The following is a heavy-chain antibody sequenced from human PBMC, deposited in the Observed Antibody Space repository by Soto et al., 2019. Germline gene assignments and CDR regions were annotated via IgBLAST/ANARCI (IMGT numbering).Heavy chain of an antibody. CDR1: GYGFTTYG. Sequence: QVHLVQSGAEVKKPGASVKVSWKGSGYGFTTYGITWVRQAPGQGLEWMAWIGAHNGKTNYAQKLKGRVTVTRDTSPRTAYMKLRSLRSYDTAVSYCARGRDGDYWGQGALVTVSS. CDR3: ARGRDGDY. J-gene: IGHJ4*02. D-gene: IGHD6-6*01. V-gene: IGHV1-18*01. CDR2: IGAHNGKT.